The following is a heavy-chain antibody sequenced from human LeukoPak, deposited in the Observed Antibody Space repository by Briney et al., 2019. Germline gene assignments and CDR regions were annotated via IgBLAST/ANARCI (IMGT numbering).Heavy chain of an antibody. CDR3: ARHHLWSGTYYYGMDV. J-gene: IGHJ6*02. Sequence: ASVKVSCKASGYTFTSYDINWVRQATGQGLEWMGWMNPNSGNTGYAQKFQGRVTMTRNTSTSTAYMELSSLRSEDTAVYYCARHHLWSGTYYYGMDVWGQGTTVTVSS. V-gene: IGHV1-8*01. D-gene: IGHD3-10*01. CDR1: GYTFTSYD. CDR2: MNPNSGNT.